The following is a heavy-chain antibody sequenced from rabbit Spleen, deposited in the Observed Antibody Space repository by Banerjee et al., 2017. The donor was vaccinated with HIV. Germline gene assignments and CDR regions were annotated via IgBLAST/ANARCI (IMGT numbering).Heavy chain of an antibody. V-gene: IGHV1S7*01. J-gene: IGHJ4*01. Sequence: QLVESGGGLVQPGGSLKLSCKASGFTLSSYYMNWVRQAPGKGLEWIGYIDPLFGITYYANWVNGRFSISRENAQNTVFLQMTSLTAADTATYFCVRDQAYMLDLWGPGTLVTVS. CDR3: VRDQAYMLDL. CDR2: IDPLFGIT. D-gene: IGHD1-1*01. CDR1: GFTLSSYY.